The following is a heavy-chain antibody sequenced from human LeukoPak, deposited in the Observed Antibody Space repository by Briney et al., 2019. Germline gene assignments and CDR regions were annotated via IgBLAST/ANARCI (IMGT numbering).Heavy chain of an antibody. V-gene: IGHV3-23*01. D-gene: IGHD4-23*01. CDR3: AKGGGNSHFDY. CDR1: GFTFTNYV. J-gene: IGHJ4*02. Sequence: GGSLRLSCAASGFTFTNYVMSWVRQAPGKGLEWVSGITASGGSTFYADSVKGRFTISRDNSKTTLYLQLNSLRGEDTAVHYCAKGGGNSHFDYWGQGTLVTVSS. CDR2: ITASGGST.